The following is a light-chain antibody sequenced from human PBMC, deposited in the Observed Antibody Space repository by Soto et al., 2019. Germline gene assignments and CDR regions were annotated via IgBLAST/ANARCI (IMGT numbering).Light chain of an antibody. J-gene: IGLJ3*02. CDR1: SSDV. V-gene: IGLV2-11*01. CDR2: YVT. Sequence: QSALTQPRSVSGSPGQSVTISCIGTSSDVVSWYRQHPDKAPKLIIYYVTQRPSGVPDRFSASKSGNTASLTISGLQAEDEADYYCCSSAGGFTWVFGGGTKLTVL. CDR3: CSSAGGFTWV.